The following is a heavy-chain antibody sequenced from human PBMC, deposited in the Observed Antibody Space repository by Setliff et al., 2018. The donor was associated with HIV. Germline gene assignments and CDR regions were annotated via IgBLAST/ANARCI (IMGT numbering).Heavy chain of an antibody. D-gene: IGHD5-18*01. CDR1: GGSIRSHY. Sequence: PSETLSLTCTVSGGSIRSHYWSWIRQPPGKGLEWIGNIYYSGSTHYNPALKSRVTIAVDTSQDQFSLSLNSVTAADTAAYYCASVPRQLLKGAVAYNDYWGQRTRVTVPQ. V-gene: IGHV4-59*11. J-gene: IGHJ4*02. CDR3: ASVPRQLLKGAVAYNDY. CDR2: IYYSGST.